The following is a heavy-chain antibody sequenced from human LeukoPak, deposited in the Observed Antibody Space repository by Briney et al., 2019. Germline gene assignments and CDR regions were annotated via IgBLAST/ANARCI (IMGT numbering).Heavy chain of an antibody. CDR3: ARGETGTTLDY. D-gene: IGHD1-1*01. CDR2: IYSGGST. V-gene: IGHV3-66*01. Sequence: GGSLRLSCAASEFTVSSNYMSWVRQAPGKGLEWVSVIYSGGSTYYADSVKGRFTISRDNSKNTLYLQMNSLRAEDTAVYYCARGETGTTLDYWGQGTLVTVSS. J-gene: IGHJ4*02. CDR1: EFTVSSNY.